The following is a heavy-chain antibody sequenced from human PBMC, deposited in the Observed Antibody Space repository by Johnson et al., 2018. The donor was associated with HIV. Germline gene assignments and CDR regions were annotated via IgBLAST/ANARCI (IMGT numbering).Heavy chain of an antibody. Sequence: QVQLVESGGGVVQPGRSLRLSCAASGFTFSSYAMHWVRQAPGKGLEWVSVISYDGSNKYYADYVKGRFPISRDNSKNTLYLQMNSLRAEDTAVYYCAREGDSSGMVCLDAFDIWGQGTMVTVSS. J-gene: IGHJ3*02. V-gene: IGHV3-30-3*01. CDR3: AREGDSSGMVCLDAFDI. CDR1: GFTFSSYA. CDR2: ISYDGSNK. D-gene: IGHD3-22*01.